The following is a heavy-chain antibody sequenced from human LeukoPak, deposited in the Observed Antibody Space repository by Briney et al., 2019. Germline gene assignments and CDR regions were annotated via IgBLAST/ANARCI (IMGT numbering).Heavy chain of an antibody. CDR1: GYTFTSYY. D-gene: IGHD4-17*01. Sequence: ASVKVSCKASGYTFTSYYIHWVRQAPGQGLEWMGIISPSGGNTSYAQKFQGRVTMTRDTSTSTVYMELRSLRSEDTAVYYCARTYGDYPNYYFDYWGQGTLVTVSS. CDR3: ARTYGDYPNYYFDY. J-gene: IGHJ4*02. CDR2: ISPSGGNT. V-gene: IGHV1-46*01.